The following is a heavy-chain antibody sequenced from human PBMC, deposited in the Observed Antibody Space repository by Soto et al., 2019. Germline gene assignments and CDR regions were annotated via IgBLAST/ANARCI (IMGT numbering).Heavy chain of an antibody. CDR2: IYPGDSDT. CDR1: GYSFTSYW. J-gene: IGHJ6*02. V-gene: IGHV5-51*01. CDR3: ARHHTAPDCTNGVCYVYYYYGMDV. D-gene: IGHD2-8*01. Sequence: GESLKISCKGSGYSFTSYWIGWVRQMPGKGLEWMGIIYPGDSDTRYSPSFQGQVTISADKSISTAYLQWSSLKASDTAMYYCARHHTAPDCTNGVCYVYYYYGMDVWGQGTTVTV.